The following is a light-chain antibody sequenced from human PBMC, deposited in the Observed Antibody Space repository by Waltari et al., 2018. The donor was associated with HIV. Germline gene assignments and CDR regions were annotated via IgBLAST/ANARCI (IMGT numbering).Light chain of an antibody. CDR3: QHYDNLPLT. Sequence: DIQMTQSPSSLSASVGDRVSITCQASQDISNYLNWHQQKPGKATKLLIYDASNLETGVPSRFSGSGSGTDFTLTISNLQPEDIATYYCQHYDNLPLTFGGGTKVEIK. J-gene: IGKJ4*01. V-gene: IGKV1-33*01. CDR1: QDISNY. CDR2: DAS.